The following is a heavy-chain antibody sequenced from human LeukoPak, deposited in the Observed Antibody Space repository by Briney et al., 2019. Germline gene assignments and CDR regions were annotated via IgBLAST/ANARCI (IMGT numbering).Heavy chain of an antibody. CDR2: VSVERIGR. CDR3: ATVTKVDFDY. D-gene: IGHD4-11*01. Sequence: SLSLSCPAAGFTFRSYTVYWFRHAPGKGREWVASVSVERIGRYFTGSVEGRFSPSRDDSKKSVFLQMSNLRAEDTTVYFCATVTKVDFDYWGQGTLVTVSS. CDR1: GFTFRSYT. J-gene: IGHJ4*02. V-gene: IGHV3-30*04.